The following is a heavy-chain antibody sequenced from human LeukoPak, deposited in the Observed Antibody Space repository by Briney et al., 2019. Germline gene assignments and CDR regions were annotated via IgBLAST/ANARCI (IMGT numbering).Heavy chain of an antibody. CDR1: GGSISSYY. J-gene: IGHJ3*02. D-gene: IGHD6-13*01. V-gene: IGHV4-59*01. CDR3: ASTRYSSSWFYDAFDI. Sequence: PSETLSLTCTVSGGSISSYYWSWIRQPPWKGLEWIGHIYYSGSTNYNPSLKSRVTISVDTSKNQFSLKLSSVTAADTAVYYCASTRYSSSWFYDAFDIWGQGTMVTVSS. CDR2: IYYSGST.